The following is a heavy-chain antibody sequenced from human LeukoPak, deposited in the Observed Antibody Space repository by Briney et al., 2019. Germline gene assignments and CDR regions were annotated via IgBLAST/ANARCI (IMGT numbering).Heavy chain of an antibody. CDR2: ISAYNGNT. Sequence: ASVKVSCKASGYTFTSYGISWVRQAPGQGLEWMGRISAYNGNTNYAQKLQGRVTMTTDTSTSTAYMELRSLRSDDTAVYYCARVRAGITGTTRWFDPWGQGTLVTVSS. CDR1: GYTFTSYG. V-gene: IGHV1-18*01. CDR3: ARVRAGITGTTRWFDP. D-gene: IGHD1-7*01. J-gene: IGHJ5*02.